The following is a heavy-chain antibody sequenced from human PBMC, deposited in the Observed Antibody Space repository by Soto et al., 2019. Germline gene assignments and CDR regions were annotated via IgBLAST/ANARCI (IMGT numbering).Heavy chain of an antibody. CDR3: TAASRVTVAPHFDH. D-gene: IGHD1-20*01. Sequence: PGGSLRLSCAASGFIFSKGWMNWFRQAPGRGLEWVGRIKSKVDGETIYYAAPVKGRFTISRDDSENTLYLQMNSLKTEDTAVYYGTAASRVTVAPHFDHWGQGILFTVSS. J-gene: IGHJ4*02. CDR1: GFIFSKGW. V-gene: IGHV3-15*07. CDR2: IKSKVDGETI.